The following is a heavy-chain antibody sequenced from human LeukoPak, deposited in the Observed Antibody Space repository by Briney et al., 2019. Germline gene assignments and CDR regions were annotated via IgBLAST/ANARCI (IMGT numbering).Heavy chain of an antibody. V-gene: IGHV3-15*01. CDR2: IKSKTDGGTT. Sequence: GGSLRLSCAASGFTFSNAWMSWVRQAPGKGLEWVGRIKSKTDGGTTDYAAPVKGRFTISRDDSKNTLYLQMNSLKTEDTAVYYCTTDPGSFVEMATIVSYFDYWGQGTLVTVSS. D-gene: IGHD5-24*01. CDR1: GFTFSNAW. J-gene: IGHJ4*02. CDR3: TTDPGSFVEMATIVSYFDY.